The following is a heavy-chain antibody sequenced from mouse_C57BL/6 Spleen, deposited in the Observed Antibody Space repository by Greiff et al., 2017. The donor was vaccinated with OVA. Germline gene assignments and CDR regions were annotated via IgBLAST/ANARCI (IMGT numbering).Heavy chain of an antibody. CDR3: ARGRATVVAGNAMDY. J-gene: IGHJ4*01. Sequence: QVQLQQPGAELVKPGASVKMSCKASGYTFTSYWITWVKQRPGQGLEWIGDIYPGSGSTNYNEKFKSKATLTVDTSSSTAYMQRSSLTSEDSAVYYCARGRATVVAGNAMDYWGQGTSVTVSS. D-gene: IGHD1-1*01. CDR1: GYTFTSYW. CDR2: IYPGSGST. V-gene: IGHV1-55*01.